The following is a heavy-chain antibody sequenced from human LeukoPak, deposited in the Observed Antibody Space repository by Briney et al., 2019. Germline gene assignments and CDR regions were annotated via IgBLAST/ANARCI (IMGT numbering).Heavy chain of an antibody. V-gene: IGHV3-7*01. D-gene: IGHD6-13*01. CDR3: ARESWANDY. CDR2: INQDGSQR. CDR1: GFTFTTYY. Sequence: GGSLRLSCAASGFTFTTYYMTWVRQAPGKGLEGVANINQDGSQRIYVDSVKGRFTLSRDNAKNSLYLQMNSLRAEDTAVYYCARESWANDYWGQGTLVTVSS. J-gene: IGHJ4*02.